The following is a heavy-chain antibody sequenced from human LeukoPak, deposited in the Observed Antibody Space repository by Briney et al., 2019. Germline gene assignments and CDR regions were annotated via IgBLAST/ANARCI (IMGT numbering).Heavy chain of an antibody. V-gene: IGHV4-59*02. D-gene: IGHD1/OR15-1a*01. CDR3: ARGSADFITTHSFDY. CDR2: IYSSGRT. Sequence: SETLSLTCIISNGSVSTYYWSWLRQHTGKTLEWIGYIYSSGRTNYNPSLKSRVTISVDTSKNQFPLKVSSVTAADTAVYYCARGSADFITTHSFDYWGQGALVTVSS. CDR1: NGSVSTYY. J-gene: IGHJ4*02.